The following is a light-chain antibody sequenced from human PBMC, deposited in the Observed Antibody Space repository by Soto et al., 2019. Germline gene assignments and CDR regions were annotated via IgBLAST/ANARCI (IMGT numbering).Light chain of an antibody. CDR2: ATS. CDR1: QSVISTD. J-gene: IGKJ1*01. V-gene: IGKV3-20*01. Sequence: EIVLTQSPGTLSLSPGERPTLSCRASQSVISTDLVCYQQKPGQAPRLLIYATSSRATGFPDRSSGSGSGTDFTLTIGRLEPEDFAVYYCQHYGSSPTFGQGTKVDIK. CDR3: QHYGSSPT.